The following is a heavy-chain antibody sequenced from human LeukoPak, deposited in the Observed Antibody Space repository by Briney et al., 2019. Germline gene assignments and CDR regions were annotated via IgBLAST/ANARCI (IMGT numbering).Heavy chain of an antibody. CDR2: FDPEDGET. Sequence: ASVKVSCKVSGYTLTELSMHWVRQAPGKGLEWMGGFDPEDGETIYAQKFQSRVTMTEDTSTDTAYMELSSLRSEDTAVYYCATGLAYCGGDCFNYFDYWGQGTLVTVSS. CDR1: GYTLTELS. V-gene: IGHV1-24*01. J-gene: IGHJ4*02. CDR3: ATGLAYCGGDCFNYFDY. D-gene: IGHD2-21*02.